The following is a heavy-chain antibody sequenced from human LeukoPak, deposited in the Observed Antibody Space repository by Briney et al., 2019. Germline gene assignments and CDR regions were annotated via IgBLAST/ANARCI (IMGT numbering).Heavy chain of an antibody. J-gene: IGHJ4*02. D-gene: IGHD6-19*01. Sequence: PSETLSLTCTVSGGSISSSSYYWGWIRQPPGKGLEWIGSIYYSGSTYYNPSLKSRVTISVDTSKNQFSLKLSSVTAADTAVYYCATTTAKYGSGYYWGQGTLVTVSS. CDR2: IYYSGST. CDR1: GGSISSSSYY. CDR3: ATTTAKYGSGYY. V-gene: IGHV4-39*01.